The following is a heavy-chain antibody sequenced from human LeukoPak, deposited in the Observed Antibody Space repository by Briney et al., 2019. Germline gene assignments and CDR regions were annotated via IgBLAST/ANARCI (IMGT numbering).Heavy chain of an antibody. CDR1: GITFNTYA. Sequence: GGSLRLSCAASGITFNTYAMAWVRQAPGKGLEWVSSISGSGSGIFCADSVKGRFTISRDNSDNTLYLQLSRLRAEDTALYYCAKGIYDYVWGSAPDYWGRGTLVTVSS. CDR2: ISGSGSGI. J-gene: IGHJ4*02. V-gene: IGHV3-23*01. D-gene: IGHD3-16*01. CDR3: AKGIYDYVWGSAPDY.